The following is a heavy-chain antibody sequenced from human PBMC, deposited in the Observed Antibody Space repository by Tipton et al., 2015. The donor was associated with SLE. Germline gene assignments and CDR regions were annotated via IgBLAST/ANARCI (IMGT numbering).Heavy chain of an antibody. J-gene: IGHJ5*02. CDR1: GGSISSGSYY. CDR2: IYTSGST. D-gene: IGHD4-23*01. Sequence: TLSLTCTVSGGSISSGSYYWSWIRQPAGKGLEWIGRIYTSGSTNYNPSLKSRVTISVDTSKNQLSLNLRSVTAADTAVYYCARGGTGDGRNPFDPWGQGTLVTVSS. V-gene: IGHV4-61*02. CDR3: ARGGTGDGRNPFDP.